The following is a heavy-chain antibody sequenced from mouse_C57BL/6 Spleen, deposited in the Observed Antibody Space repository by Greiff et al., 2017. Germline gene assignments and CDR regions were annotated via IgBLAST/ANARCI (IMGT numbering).Heavy chain of an antibody. J-gene: IGHJ3*01. CDR3: ARTYYGSKEDWFAY. Sequence: QVQLQQPGAELVKPGASVQLSCKASGYTFTSYWMHWVKQRPGQGLEWIGMIHPNSGSTNYNEKFKSKATLTVDKSSSTAYMQLSSLTSEDSAVYYCARTYYGSKEDWFAYWGQGTLVTVYA. CDR1: GYTFTSYW. D-gene: IGHD1-1*01. CDR2: IHPNSGST. V-gene: IGHV1-64*01.